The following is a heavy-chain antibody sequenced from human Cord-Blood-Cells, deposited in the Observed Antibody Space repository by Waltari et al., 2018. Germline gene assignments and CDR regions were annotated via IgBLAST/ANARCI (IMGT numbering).Heavy chain of an antibody. J-gene: IGHJ3*02. CDR3: ARDEGLGAFDI. Sequence: QVQLVESGGGVVQPGRSLRLSCAASGFTFRSYGMPWVRQAPGKGLEWVAVIWYDGSNKYYADSVKGRFTISRDNSKNTLYLQMNSLRAEDTAVYYCARDEGLGAFDIWGQGTMVTVSS. V-gene: IGHV3-33*01. D-gene: IGHD3-16*01. CDR1: GFTFRSYG. CDR2: IWYDGSNK.